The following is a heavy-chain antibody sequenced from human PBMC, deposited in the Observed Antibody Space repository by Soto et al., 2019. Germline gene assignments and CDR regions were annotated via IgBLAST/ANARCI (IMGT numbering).Heavy chain of an antibody. CDR2: IIPIFGTA. CDR1: GGTFSSYA. Sequence: AASVKVSCKASGGTFSSYAISWVRQAPGQGLEWMGGIIPIFGTANYAQKFQGRVTITADESTSTAYMELSSLRSEDTAVYYCARDRVAAVFGVGTTTSFDYWGQVTLVTVSS. CDR3: ARDRVAAVFGVGTTTSFDY. J-gene: IGHJ4*02. V-gene: IGHV1-69*13. D-gene: IGHD3-3*01.